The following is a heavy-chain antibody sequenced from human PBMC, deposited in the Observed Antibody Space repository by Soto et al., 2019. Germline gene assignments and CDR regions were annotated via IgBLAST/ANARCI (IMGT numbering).Heavy chain of an antibody. CDR1: GYTFINYY. J-gene: IGHJ6*02. V-gene: IGHV1-69*13. CDR2: FIPTFGTA. D-gene: IGHD3-3*01. CDR3: ARDRSSSYYYYYYGMDV. Sequence: ASVKVSCKASGYTFINYYIHWVRQAPGQGLEWMGIFIPTFGTANYAQKFQGRVTITADESTSTAYMELSSLRSEDTAVYYCARDRSSSYYYYYYGMDVWGQGTTVTVSS.